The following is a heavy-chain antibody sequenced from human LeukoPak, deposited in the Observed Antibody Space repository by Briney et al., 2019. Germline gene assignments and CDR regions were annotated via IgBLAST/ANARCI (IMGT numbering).Heavy chain of an antibody. Sequence: GGSLRLSCAASGFTFGSHWMNWVRQAPGKGPVWVSRINGDGSTTVYADSVQGRFSISRDNAKSTLYLHMRSLRAEDTAVYFCARRPRDSSGYYLGAFHAWGQGTTVTVSS. CDR3: ARRPRDSSGYYLGAFHA. CDR2: INGDGSTT. V-gene: IGHV3-74*01. J-gene: IGHJ3*01. D-gene: IGHD3-22*01. CDR1: GFTFGSHW.